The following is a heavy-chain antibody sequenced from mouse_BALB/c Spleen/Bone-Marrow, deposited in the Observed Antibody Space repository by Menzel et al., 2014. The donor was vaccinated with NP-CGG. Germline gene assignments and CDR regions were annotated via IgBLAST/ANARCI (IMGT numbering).Heavy chain of an antibody. CDR1: GFSLTNYG. D-gene: IGHD1-1*01. Sequence: VKLMESGPSLVQPSQSLSITCTVSGFSLTNYGIYWVRQSPGKGLEWLGVIWRGGTTDYNAAFMSRLSITKDNSESQVFLKMNSLQADDTAIYYCAKGHYGSSPFAYWGRGTLVTVSA. J-gene: IGHJ3*01. CDR3: AKGHYGSSPFAY. V-gene: IGHV2-5-1*01. CDR2: IWRGGTT.